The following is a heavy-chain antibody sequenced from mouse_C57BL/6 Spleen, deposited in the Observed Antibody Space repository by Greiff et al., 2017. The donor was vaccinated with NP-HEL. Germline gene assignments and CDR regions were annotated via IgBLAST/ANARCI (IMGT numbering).Heavy chain of an antibody. Sequence: QVQLQQPGPELVKPGASVKISCKASGYSFTSYYIHWVKQRPGQGLEWIGWIYPGSGNTKYNEKFKGKATLTADTSSSTAYMQLSSLTSEDSAVYYCARGLLREAWFAYWGQGTLVTVSA. D-gene: IGHD1-1*01. V-gene: IGHV1-66*01. CDR3: ARGLLREAWFAY. J-gene: IGHJ3*01. CDR1: GYSFTSYY. CDR2: IYPGSGNT.